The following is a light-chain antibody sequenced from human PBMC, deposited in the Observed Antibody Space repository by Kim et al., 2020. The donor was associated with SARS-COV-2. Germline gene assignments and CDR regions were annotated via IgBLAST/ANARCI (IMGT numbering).Light chain of an antibody. Sequence: ALGQTVRITCQGDSRRSYYASWYQQKPGQAPVLVIYGKNNRPSGIPDLFSGSSSGNTASLTITGALAEDEADYYCNSRDSSGNHLVFGTGTKVTVL. CDR2: GKN. CDR3: NSRDSSGNHLV. V-gene: IGLV3-19*01. J-gene: IGLJ1*01. CDR1: SRRSYY.